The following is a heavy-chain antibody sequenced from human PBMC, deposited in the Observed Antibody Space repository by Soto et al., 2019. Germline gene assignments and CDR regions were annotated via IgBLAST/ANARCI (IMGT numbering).Heavy chain of an antibody. D-gene: IGHD6-19*01. Sequence: PGGSLRLSCAASGFTFTTAWINWVRQAPGKGLEWISHISTSGTSIYYADSVRGRFIISRDTAKNSLYLQMNSLRDEDTAVYYCARDSRGYSSGFDNWGQGTLVTVSS. CDR3: ARDSRGYSSGFDN. J-gene: IGHJ4*02. CDR2: ISTSGTSI. CDR1: GFTFTTAW. V-gene: IGHV3-48*02.